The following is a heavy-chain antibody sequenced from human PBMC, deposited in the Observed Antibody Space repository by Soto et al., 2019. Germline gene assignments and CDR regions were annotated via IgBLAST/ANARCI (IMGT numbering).Heavy chain of an antibody. CDR2: ISVSGDSR. J-gene: IGHJ4*02. V-gene: IGHV3-23*01. Sequence: EVQLLESGGGLVQPGGSLRLSCATSGFTFSSYAMSWVRQAPVKGLEWVSGISVSGDSRYDADSVKGRFTISRDNYKGTLYLQMTSVRAEDTAVYYCATIFLYGVPEYLGQGVLVTVSS. CDR1: GFTFSSYA. CDR3: ATIFLYGVPEY. D-gene: IGHD2-8*01.